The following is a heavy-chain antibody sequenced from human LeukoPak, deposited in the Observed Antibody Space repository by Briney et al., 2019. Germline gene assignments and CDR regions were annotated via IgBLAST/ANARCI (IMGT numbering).Heavy chain of an antibody. CDR1: GGTFSSYG. CDR3: AREGGGYYDSSGYYSTGFDY. Sequence: GSSVKVSCKASGGTFSSYGISWVRQAPGQGLEWMGWISAYNGNTNYAQKFQGRVTMTRDTSTSTVYMELSSLRSEDTAVYYCAREGGGYYDSSGYYSTGFDYWGQGTLVTVSS. J-gene: IGHJ4*02. V-gene: IGHV1-18*01. D-gene: IGHD3-22*01. CDR2: ISAYNGNT.